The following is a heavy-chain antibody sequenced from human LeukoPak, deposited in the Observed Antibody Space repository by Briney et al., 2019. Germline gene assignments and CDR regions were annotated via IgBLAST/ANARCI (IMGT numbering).Heavy chain of an antibody. CDR2: IKQDGSEK. CDR1: GFSFSSYS. J-gene: IGHJ4*02. D-gene: IGHD2-2*01. V-gene: IGHV3-7*05. Sequence: GGSLRLSCAASGFSFSSYSMSWVRQAPGKGLEWVANIKQDGSEKYYVDSVKGRFTISRDNAKNSLYLQMNSLRAEDTAVYYCARDQRYCSSSSCPWEPFDYWGQGTLVTVSS. CDR3: ARDQRYCSSSSCPWEPFDY.